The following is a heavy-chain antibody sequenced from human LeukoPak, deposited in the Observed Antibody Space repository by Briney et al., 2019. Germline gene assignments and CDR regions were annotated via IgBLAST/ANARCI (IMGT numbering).Heavy chain of an antibody. CDR3: ARAVGDFWSGYPDAFDI. J-gene: IGHJ3*02. D-gene: IGHD3-3*01. CDR2: IYYGGST. V-gene: IGHV4-59*01. Sequence: PSETLSLTCTVSGGSISSYYWSWIRQPPGKGLEWIGYIYYGGSTNYNPSLKSRVTISVDTSKNQFSLKLSSVTAADTAVYYCARAVGDFWSGYPDAFDIWGQGTMVTVSS. CDR1: GGSISSYY.